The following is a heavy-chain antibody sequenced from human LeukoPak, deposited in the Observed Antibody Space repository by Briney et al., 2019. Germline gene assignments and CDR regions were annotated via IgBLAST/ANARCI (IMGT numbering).Heavy chain of an antibody. CDR2: INTDASSI. J-gene: IGHJ6*02. CDR1: GFSISNYW. V-gene: IGHV3-74*01. D-gene: IGHD2-15*01. CDR3: ARDGYCRGGSCYGMDV. Sequence: GGSMRLSCAASGFSISNYWMHWVRQTPGKGLVWVSRINTDASSIRYADSVKGRFTISRDNAKNTLYLQMNSLRVEDTAVYYCARDGYCRGGSCYGMDVWGQGTTVTVSS.